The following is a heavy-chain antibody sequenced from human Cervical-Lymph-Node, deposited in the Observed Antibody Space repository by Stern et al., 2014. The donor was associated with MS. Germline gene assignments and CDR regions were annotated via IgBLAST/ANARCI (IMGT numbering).Heavy chain of an antibody. D-gene: IGHD2-2*01. CDR3: TTAPFSTPFDF. Sequence: EVKLEESGGGLVKPGGSLRLSCAASGFTVTNVWMNWVRQAPGKGLPWVGRITGKTDGGTTDYAAPVKGRFMISRDDSKNTLYLYMNSLKIEDTAVYYCTTAPFSTPFDFWGQGTPVTVSS. J-gene: IGHJ4*02. CDR1: GFTVTNVW. CDR2: ITGKTDGGTT. V-gene: IGHV3-15*07.